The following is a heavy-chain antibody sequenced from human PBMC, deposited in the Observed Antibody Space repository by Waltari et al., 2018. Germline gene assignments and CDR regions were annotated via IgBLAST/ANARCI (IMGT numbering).Heavy chain of an antibody. D-gene: IGHD2-2*01. V-gene: IGHV1-69*12. J-gene: IGHJ6*03. CDR1: GGTFSSYA. CDR3: GTSPGVAKRYYYYMDV. Sequence: QVQLVKSGAEVKKPGSSVKVSCKASGGTFSSYAIRWVRRATGQGLEWMGGIIPIFGTANYAQKFQGRVTITADESTSTAYMELSSLRSEDTAVYYCGTSPGVAKRYYYYMDVWGKGTTVTISS. CDR2: IIPIFGTA.